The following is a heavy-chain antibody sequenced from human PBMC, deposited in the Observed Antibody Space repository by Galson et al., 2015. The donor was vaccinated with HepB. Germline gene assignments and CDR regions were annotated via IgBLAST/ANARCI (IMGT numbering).Heavy chain of an antibody. CDR1: GFTFGDYA. Sequence: SLRLSCAASGFTFGDYAMNWFRQAPGKGLEWVGFIGSNAYGGTKEYAASVKGRFTISRDDSKSIAYLRMNSLKIEDTAVYYCTRDRKGGYGPFDYWGQGTLVTVSS. V-gene: IGHV3-49*03. J-gene: IGHJ4*02. CDR3: TRDRKGGYGPFDY. D-gene: IGHD5-12*01. CDR2: IGSNAYGGTK.